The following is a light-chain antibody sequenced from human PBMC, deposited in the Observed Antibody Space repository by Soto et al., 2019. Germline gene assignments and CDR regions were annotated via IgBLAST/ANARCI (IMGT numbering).Light chain of an antibody. J-gene: IGKJ1*01. CDR1: QSISRW. CDR3: QQYKDYWT. V-gene: IGKV1-5*03. CDR2: ETS. Sequence: DVQMTQSPSTLSASVGDRVTITCRASQSISRWLAWYQQKPGKAPKLLIYETSSLEDGVPSRFTGSGSGTEFSLTITSLQPEDFASYYCQQYKDYWTFGQGTTGDIK.